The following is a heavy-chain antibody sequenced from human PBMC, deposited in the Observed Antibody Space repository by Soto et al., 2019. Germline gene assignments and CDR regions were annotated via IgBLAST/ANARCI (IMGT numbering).Heavy chain of an antibody. CDR2: INPKSGGP. Sequence: QVQLVQSGAEVKKPGDSVKVSCKTSGYTFTDYYMHWVRQAPGQGFEWVGGINPKSGGPKYVPKSQGRVTVTRDTSTSTAYMELNRLTSDDTAVYYCASEDCRNTNCLKGFDYWGQGTLVTVSS. CDR3: ASEDCRNTNCLKGFDY. D-gene: IGHD2-15*01. J-gene: IGHJ4*02. V-gene: IGHV1-2*02. CDR1: GYTFTDYY.